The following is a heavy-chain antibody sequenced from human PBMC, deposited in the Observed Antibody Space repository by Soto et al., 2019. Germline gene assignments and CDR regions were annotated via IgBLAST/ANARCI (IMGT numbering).Heavy chain of an antibody. J-gene: IGHJ4*02. CDR1: GGSISSYY. CDR2: IYYSGST. V-gene: IGHV4-59*01. Sequence: SETLSLTCTVSGGSISSYYWSWIRQPPGKGLEWIGYIYYSGSTNYNPSLKSRVTISVDTSKNQFSLKLSSVTAADTAVYYCARLTVTTHLFDYWGQGTLVTVS. D-gene: IGHD4-17*01. CDR3: ARLTVTTHLFDY.